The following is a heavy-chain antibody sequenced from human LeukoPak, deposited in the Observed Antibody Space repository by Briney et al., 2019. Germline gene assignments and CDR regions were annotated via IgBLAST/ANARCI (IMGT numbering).Heavy chain of an antibody. V-gene: IGHV1-2*02. CDR1: GYTFTGYY. CDR3: ARGERGGSYGTIDY. CDR2: INPNSGGT. D-gene: IGHD1-26*01. J-gene: IGHJ4*02. Sequence: ASVKVSCKASGYTFTGYYMHWVRQAPGQGLEWMGWINPNSGGTNYAQKFQGRVTTTRDTSISTAYMELSRLRSDDTAVYYCARGERGGSYGTIDYWGQGTLVTVSS.